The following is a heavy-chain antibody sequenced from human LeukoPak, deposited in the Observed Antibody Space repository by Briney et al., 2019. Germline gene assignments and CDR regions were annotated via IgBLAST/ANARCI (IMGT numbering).Heavy chain of an antibody. D-gene: IGHD2-15*01. CDR1: GFTFSSYG. V-gene: IGHV3-30*18. Sequence: GRSLRLSCAASGFTFSSYGMHWVRQAPGKGLEWVAVISYDGSNKYYADSVKGRFTISRDNSKNTLYLQMNSLRPEDTAVYYCAKDGDIVVVVAAYYFDYWGQGTLVTVSS. CDR3: AKDGDIVVVVAAYYFDY. J-gene: IGHJ4*02. CDR2: ISYDGSNK.